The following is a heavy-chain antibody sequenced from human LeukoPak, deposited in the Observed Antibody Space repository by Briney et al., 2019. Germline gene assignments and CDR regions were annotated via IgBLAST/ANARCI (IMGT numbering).Heavy chain of an antibody. CDR2: LSSTGGTR. D-gene: IGHD3-3*01. J-gene: IGHJ4*02. Sequence: AGGSLRLSCVASGFTFSTYDMNWVRQAPGKGPEWVSYLSSTGGTRYYAKSVQGRFTISRDDGKNSLYLQISSLRAEDTAVYYCARAARPKLRFLDFDYWGQGTLLTVSS. V-gene: IGHV3-48*01. CDR3: ARAARPKLRFLDFDY. CDR1: GFTFSTYD.